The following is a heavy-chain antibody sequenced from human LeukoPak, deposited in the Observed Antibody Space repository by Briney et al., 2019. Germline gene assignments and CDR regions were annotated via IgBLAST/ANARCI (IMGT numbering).Heavy chain of an antibody. CDR3: ARGLGSSGYHGDY. CDR1: GGTFSSYA. CDR2: IIPIFGTA. D-gene: IGHD3-22*01. V-gene: IGHV1-69*05. Sequence: RASVKVSCKASGGTFSSYAISWVRQAPGQGLEWMGRIIPIFGTANYAQKFQGRVTITTDESTSTAYMELSSLRSEDTAVYYCARGLGSSGYHGDYWGQGTLVTVSS. J-gene: IGHJ4*02.